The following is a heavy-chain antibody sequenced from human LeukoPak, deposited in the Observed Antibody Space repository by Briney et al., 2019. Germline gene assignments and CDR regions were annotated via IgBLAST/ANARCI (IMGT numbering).Heavy chain of an antibody. J-gene: IGHJ4*02. CDR1: GDSISSTSYY. CDR2: IYYTGST. CDR3: ARTRYYYNSRSYGAPYYFDY. D-gene: IGHD3-10*01. V-gene: IGHV4-39*01. Sequence: SETLSLTCTVSGDSISSTSYYWGWIRQPPGKGLEWIGSIYYTGSTLYNPFLKSRVTISVDTSKNQFSLKLSSVTAADTAVYYCARTRYYYNSRSYGAPYYFDYWGQGTLVTVSS.